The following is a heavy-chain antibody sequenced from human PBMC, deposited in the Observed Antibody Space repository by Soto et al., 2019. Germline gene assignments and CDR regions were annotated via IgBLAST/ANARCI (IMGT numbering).Heavy chain of an antibody. D-gene: IGHD6-6*01. Sequence: GGSLRLSCAASGFTFSSYSMNWVRQAPGKGLEWVSSISSSSFSINYADSVKGRFSISRDNAQNSLHLQVNNLRAEDTAVYYCARNESSNIYGMDVWGQGTTVTVSS. CDR1: GFTFSSYS. J-gene: IGHJ6*02. CDR2: ISSSSFSI. V-gene: IGHV3-21*01. CDR3: ARNESSNIYGMDV.